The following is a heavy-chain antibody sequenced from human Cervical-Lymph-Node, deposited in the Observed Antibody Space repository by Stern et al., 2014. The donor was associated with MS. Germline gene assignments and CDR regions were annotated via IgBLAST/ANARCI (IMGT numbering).Heavy chain of an antibody. J-gene: IGHJ6*02. CDR1: GYTFTSYG. CDR2: ISAYNGNT. CDR3: ARDKAYYDFWSGYYYYYYGMDV. V-gene: IGHV1-18*01. Sequence: VQLVQSGAEVKKPGASVKVSCKASGYTFTSYGISWVRQAPGQGLEWMGWISAYNGNTNYAQKLQGRVTMTTDTSTSTAYMELRSLRSDDTAVYYCARDKAYYDFWSGYYYYYYGMDVWGQGTTVTVSS. D-gene: IGHD3-3*01.